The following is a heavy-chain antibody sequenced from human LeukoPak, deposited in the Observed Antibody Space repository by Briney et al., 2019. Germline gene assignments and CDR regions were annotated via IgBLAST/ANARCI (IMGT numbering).Heavy chain of an antibody. D-gene: IGHD3-9*01. Sequence: SETLSLTCTVSGYSISSGYYWGWIRPPPGKGLEWIGSIYHSGSTYYNPSLKSRVTISVDTSKNQFSLKLSSVTAADTAVYYCARDPTLLRYFDWLPYYFDYWGQGTLVTVSS. CDR3: ARDPTLLRYFDWLPYYFDY. CDR1: GYSISSGYY. V-gene: IGHV4-38-2*02. J-gene: IGHJ4*02. CDR2: IYHSGST.